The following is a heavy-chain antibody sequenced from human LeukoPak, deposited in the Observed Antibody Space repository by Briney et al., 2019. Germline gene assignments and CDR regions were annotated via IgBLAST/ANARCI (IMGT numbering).Heavy chain of an antibody. V-gene: IGHV1-24*01. Sequence: ASVKVSCKVSGYTLTELSMHWVRQAPGKGLEWMGGFDPEDGETIYAQKIQGRVTMTEDTSTDTAYMELSSLRSEDTAVYYCAAKYYYDSCGDYWGQGTLVTVSS. CDR1: GYTLTELS. J-gene: IGHJ4*02. D-gene: IGHD3-22*01. CDR2: FDPEDGET. CDR3: AAKYYYDSCGDY.